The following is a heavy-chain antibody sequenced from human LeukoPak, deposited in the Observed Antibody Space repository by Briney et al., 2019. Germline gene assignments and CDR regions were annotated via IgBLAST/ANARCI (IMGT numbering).Heavy chain of an antibody. J-gene: IGHJ4*02. V-gene: IGHV3-21*01. CDR2: TGTTSTFI. Sequence: GSLRLSCAASGFTFSNHYMHWVRQAPGKGLEWVASTGTTSTFIHYADSVKGRFTISRDNAKDSLFLQMNSLRAEDTAVYYCAKAHPGFDYWGQGALVTVSS. CDR3: AKAHPGFDY. CDR1: GFTFSNHY.